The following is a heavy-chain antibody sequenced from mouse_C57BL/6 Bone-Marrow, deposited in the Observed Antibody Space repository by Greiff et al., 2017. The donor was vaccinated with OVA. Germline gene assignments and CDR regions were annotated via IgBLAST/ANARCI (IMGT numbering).Heavy chain of an antibody. CDR2: INYDGSST. CDR1: GFTFSDYY. CDR3: ARAPYFAMDY. V-gene: IGHV5-16*01. J-gene: IGHJ4*01. Sequence: EVMLVESEGGLVQPGSSMKLSCTASGFTFSDYYMAWVRQVPEKGLEWVANINYDGSSTYYLDSLKSRFIISRDNAKNILYLQMSSLKSEDTATYYCARAPYFAMDYWGQGTSVTVSS.